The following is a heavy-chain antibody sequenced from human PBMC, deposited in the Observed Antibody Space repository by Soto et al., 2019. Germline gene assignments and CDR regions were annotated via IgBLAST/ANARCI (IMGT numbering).Heavy chain of an antibody. D-gene: IGHD3-3*01. CDR2: IYYSGTT. CDR1: GGSISSGNYY. J-gene: IGHJ3*02. CDR3: ARHHSEYYNFWSGVDAFDI. Sequence: PSETLSLTCTVSGGSISSGNYYWSWVRQPPGKGLEWIGYIYYSGTTHYNPSLKNRLIISMDTSKNQFALKLISVTAADTAVYYCARHHSEYYNFWSGVDAFDIWGQGTMVT. V-gene: IGHV4-30-4*01.